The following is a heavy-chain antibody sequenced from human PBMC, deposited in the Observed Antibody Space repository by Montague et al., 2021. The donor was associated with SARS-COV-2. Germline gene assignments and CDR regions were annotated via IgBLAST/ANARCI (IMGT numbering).Heavy chain of an antibody. CDR3: AKGGERITMIVVVITLADFDY. D-gene: IGHD3-22*01. CDR1: GFTFSSYA. J-gene: IGHJ4*02. CDR2: ISGSGGST. Sequence: SLRLSCAASGFTFSSYAMSWVRQAPGKGLEWVSAISGSGGSTYYADSVKGRFTISRDNSKNTLYLQMNSLRAEDTAVYYYAKGGERITMIVVVITLADFDYWGQGTLVTVSS. V-gene: IGHV3-23*01.